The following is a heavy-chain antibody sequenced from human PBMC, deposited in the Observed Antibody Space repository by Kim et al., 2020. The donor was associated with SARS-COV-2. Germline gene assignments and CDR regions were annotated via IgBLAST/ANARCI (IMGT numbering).Heavy chain of an antibody. CDR2: ISWNSGSI. CDR1: GFTFDDYA. D-gene: IGHD6-13*01. J-gene: IGHJ4*02. CDR3: AKTTASSWYVHTFDY. Sequence: GGSLRLSCEASGFTFDDYAMHWVRQAPGKGLEWVSGISWNSGSIGYADSVKGRFTISRDNAKNSLYLQMNSLRAEDTALYYCAKTTASSWYVHTFDYWGQGTLVTVSS. V-gene: IGHV3-9*01.